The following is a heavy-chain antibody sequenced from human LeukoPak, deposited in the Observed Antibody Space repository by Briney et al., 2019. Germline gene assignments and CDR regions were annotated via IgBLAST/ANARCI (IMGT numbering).Heavy chain of an antibody. V-gene: IGHV3-48*03. Sequence: GGSLRLSCAASGFTFSSYEMNWVRQAPGKGLEWVSYISSSGSTIYYADSVKGRFTISRDNAKNSLYLQINSLRAADTAVYYCAREGVAAAGSYYYGMDVWGQGTTVTVSS. D-gene: IGHD6-13*01. J-gene: IGHJ6*02. CDR3: AREGVAAAGSYYYGMDV. CDR1: GFTFSSYE. CDR2: ISSSGSTI.